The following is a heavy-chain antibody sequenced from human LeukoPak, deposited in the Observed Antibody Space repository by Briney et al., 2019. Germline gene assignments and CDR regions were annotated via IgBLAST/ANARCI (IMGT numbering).Heavy chain of an antibody. J-gene: IGHJ5*02. CDR2: ISSGSGTI. D-gene: IGHD2-15*01. Sequence: PGGSLRLSCAASGFTFSSYSMNWVRQAPGKGLEWVSYISSGSGTIYYADSVKGRFTISRDNAKNTLYLQMNSLRAEDTAVYYCARGVAAKGNWFDPWGQGTLVTVSS. V-gene: IGHV3-48*04. CDR1: GFTFSSYS. CDR3: ARGVAAKGNWFDP.